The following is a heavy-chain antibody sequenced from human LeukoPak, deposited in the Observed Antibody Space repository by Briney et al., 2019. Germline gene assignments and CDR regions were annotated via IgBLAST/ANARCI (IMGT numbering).Heavy chain of an antibody. V-gene: IGHV1-46*01. Sequence: ASVKVSCRASGYTFTSYGISWVRQAPGQGLEWIGIINPSIGSTTYAQKFQGRVTMTRDTSTSTVYMDLSSLSSEDTAVYYCASPASEPASSGWYYFDHWGQGTLVTVSS. CDR3: ASPASEPASSGWYYFDH. CDR2: INPSIGST. CDR1: GYTFTSYG. J-gene: IGHJ4*02. D-gene: IGHD6-19*01.